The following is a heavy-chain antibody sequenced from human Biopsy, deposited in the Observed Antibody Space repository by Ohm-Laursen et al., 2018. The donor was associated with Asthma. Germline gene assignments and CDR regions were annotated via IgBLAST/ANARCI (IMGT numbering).Heavy chain of an antibody. CDR1: GFTFRKSA. D-gene: IGHD3-22*01. Sequence: SLRLSCAASGFTFRKSAMHWVRQAPGKGLEWVSAISGSGGSTYYADSVKGRFTISRDNSKNTLYLQMNSLRAEDTAVYYCAKGYYYDSSGFDYWGQGTLVTVSS. CDR3: AKGYYYDSSGFDY. CDR2: ISGSGGST. V-gene: IGHV3-23*01. J-gene: IGHJ4*02.